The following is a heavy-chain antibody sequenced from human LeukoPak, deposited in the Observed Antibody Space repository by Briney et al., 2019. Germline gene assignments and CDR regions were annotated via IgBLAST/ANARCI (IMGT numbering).Heavy chain of an antibody. CDR1: GGSISSGSYY. Sequence: SQTLSLTCTVSGGSISSGSYYWSWIRQPAGKGLEWIGRIYTSGSTNYNPSLKSRVTISVDTSKNQFSLKLSSVTAADTAVYYCARENYDFWSGSRIVRRYFDYWGQGTLVTVSS. CDR2: IYTSGST. V-gene: IGHV4-61*02. J-gene: IGHJ4*02. CDR3: ARENYDFWSGSRIVRRYFDY. D-gene: IGHD3-3*01.